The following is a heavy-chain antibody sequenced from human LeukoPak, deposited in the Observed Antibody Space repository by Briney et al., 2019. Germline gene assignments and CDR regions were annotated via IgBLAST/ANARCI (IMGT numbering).Heavy chain of an antibody. CDR1: GFIFDDYA. CDR3: AKDRGYSSSFFEI. Sequence: GGSLRLSCAASGFIFDDYAMHWVRQVPGKGLEWVSGISWNSGKIDYADSVKGRFTISRDNAKNSLYLQMNSLRVEDMALYYCAKDRGYSSSFFEIWGQGTLVTVSS. V-gene: IGHV3-9*03. D-gene: IGHD6-13*01. CDR2: ISWNSGKI. J-gene: IGHJ4*02.